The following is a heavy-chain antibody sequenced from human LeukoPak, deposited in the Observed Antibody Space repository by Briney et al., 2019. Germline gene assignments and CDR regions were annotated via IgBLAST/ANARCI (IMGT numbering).Heavy chain of an antibody. CDR1: GYTFTSYY. Sequence: ASVKVSCKASGYTFTSYYMHWVRQAPGQGLEWMGIINPSGGSTTYAQKFQGRVTMTRDTSTSTAYMELTRLRSDDTAVYYCARGLLSTFYYVSGTYYNLPDFDYWGQGTLITVSS. CDR2: INPSGGST. CDR3: ARGLLSTFYYVSGTYYNLPDFDY. V-gene: IGHV1-46*01. D-gene: IGHD3-10*01. J-gene: IGHJ4*02.